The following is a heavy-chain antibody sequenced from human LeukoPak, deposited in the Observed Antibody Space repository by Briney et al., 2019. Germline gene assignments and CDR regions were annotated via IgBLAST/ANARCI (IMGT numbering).Heavy chain of an antibody. CDR2: VFHAGSA. Sequence: SETLSLTCTVSGASISTGNWWSWVRQPPGKGLDWIGEVFHAGSANYNPSLKSRVTMSVDKSKNQFSLNLISVTAADTAVYYCLYGGNSGDWLYWGQGTLVTVSS. CDR1: GASISTGNW. CDR3: LYGGNSGDWLY. D-gene: IGHD4-23*01. J-gene: IGHJ4*02. V-gene: IGHV4-4*02.